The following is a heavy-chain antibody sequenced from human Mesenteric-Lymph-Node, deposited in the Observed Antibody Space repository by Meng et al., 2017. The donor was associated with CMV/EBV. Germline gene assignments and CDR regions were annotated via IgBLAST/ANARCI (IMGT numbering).Heavy chain of an antibody. CDR1: GASISGGDHS. J-gene: IGHJ4*02. Sequence: SETLSLTCSVSGASISGGDHSWSWIRQHPGKGLEWIGYIYYSVRTYYNPSLESRVTISADTSKNQFSLRLASVTAADTAVYYCASYSSTSSFDKWGQGTLVTVSS. D-gene: IGHD6-6*01. CDR2: IYYSVRT. V-gene: IGHV4-31*03. CDR3: ASYSSTSSFDK.